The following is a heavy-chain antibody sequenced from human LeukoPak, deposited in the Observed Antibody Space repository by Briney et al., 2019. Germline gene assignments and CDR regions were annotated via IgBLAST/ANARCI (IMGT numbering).Heavy chain of an antibody. D-gene: IGHD4-17*01. Sequence: SETLSLTGTFSDGSISTYYWSWIRQPPGKGLDWIDYIYYSGSTNYNPSLKSRVTISLDTSKNQFSLKLRSVTAADTAVYYCAREFIYDYGDGSSYFYYMDVWGKGTTVTVSS. CDR3: AREFIYDYGDGSSYFYYMDV. J-gene: IGHJ6*03. CDR2: IYYSGST. CDR1: DGSISTYY. V-gene: IGHV4-59*01.